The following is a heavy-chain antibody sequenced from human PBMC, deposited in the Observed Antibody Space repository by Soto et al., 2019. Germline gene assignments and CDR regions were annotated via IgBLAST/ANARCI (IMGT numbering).Heavy chain of an antibody. CDR1: GFTFSSYG. CDR3: ANATGGIHQLLTNWFDP. J-gene: IGHJ5*02. D-gene: IGHD2-2*01. Sequence: GGSLRLSCAASGFTFSSYGMHWVRQAPGKGLEWVAVISYDGSNKYYADSVKGRFTISRDNSKNTLYLQMNSLRAEDTAVYYCANATGGIHQLLTNWFDPWGQGTLVTVSS. CDR2: ISYDGSNK. V-gene: IGHV3-30*18.